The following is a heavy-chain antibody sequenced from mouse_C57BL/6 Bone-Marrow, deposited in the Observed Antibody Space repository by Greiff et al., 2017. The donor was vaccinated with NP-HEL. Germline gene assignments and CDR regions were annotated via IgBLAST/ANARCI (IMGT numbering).Heavy chain of an antibody. CDR1: GYTFTSYW. V-gene: IGHV1-64*01. CDR2: IHPNSGST. CDR3: ASSMGYYGRDY. Sequence: QVQLQQPGAELVKPGASVKLSCKASGYTFTSYWMHWVKQRPGQGLEWVGMIHPNSGSTNYNEKFKSKATLTVDKSYSTAYMQLSSLTSEDSAVYYCASSMGYYGRDYWGQGTTLTVSS. J-gene: IGHJ2*01. D-gene: IGHD1-1*01.